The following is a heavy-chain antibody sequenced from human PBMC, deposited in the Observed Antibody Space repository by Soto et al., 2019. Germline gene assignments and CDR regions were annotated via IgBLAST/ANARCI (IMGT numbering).Heavy chain of an antibody. J-gene: IGHJ6*02. CDR1: GFTFSSYW. D-gene: IGHD5-12*01. CDR3: ARERGYSGYDYYYYYGMDV. V-gene: IGHV3-7*03. Sequence: GGSLRLSCAASGFTFSSYWMSWVRQAPGKGLEWVANIKQDGSEKYYVDPVKGRFTISRDNAKNSLYLQMNSLRAEDTAVYYCARERGYSGYDYYYYYGMDVWGQGTTVTVSS. CDR2: IKQDGSEK.